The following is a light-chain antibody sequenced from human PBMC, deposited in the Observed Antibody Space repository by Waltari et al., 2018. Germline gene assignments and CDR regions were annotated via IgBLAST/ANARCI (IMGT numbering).Light chain of an antibody. V-gene: IGLV1-40*01. J-gene: IGLJ2*01. CDR3: QSYDSRLSVVV. Sequence: QSVLTQPPSLSGAPGQRVPMSCTGSSSTIGAGFDVHWYQHLPGTAPKLLIFGNNNRPSGVPDRFSASKSGASASLAITGLQSEDEAVYYCQSYDSRLSVVVFGGGTKLTVL. CDR2: GNN. CDR1: SSTIGAGFD.